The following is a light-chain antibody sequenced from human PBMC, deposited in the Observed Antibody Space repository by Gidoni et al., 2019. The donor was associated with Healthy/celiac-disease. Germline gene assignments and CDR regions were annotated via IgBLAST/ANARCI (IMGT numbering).Light chain of an antibody. CDR3: QQSYSTPPT. Sequence: DIQMTQSPSSLSASVGDRVTITCRASQSISSYLNWYQQKPGKAPKHLIYAAASLQSGVPSRLSGSGSGTDVTLTISSRQPEDFATYYCQQSYSTPPTFGGGTKVEIK. J-gene: IGKJ4*01. CDR1: QSISSY. V-gene: IGKV1-39*01. CDR2: AAA.